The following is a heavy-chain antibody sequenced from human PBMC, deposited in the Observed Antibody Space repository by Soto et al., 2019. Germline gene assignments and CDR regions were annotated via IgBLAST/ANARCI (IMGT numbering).Heavy chain of an antibody. J-gene: IGHJ4*02. V-gene: IGHV3-15*01. CDR2: IKSKTDGGTT. CDR3: TPRPDYYDSSGYTNIGY. D-gene: IGHD3-22*01. CDR1: GFTFSNAW. Sequence: GSLRLSCAASGFTFSNAWMSWVRQAPGKGLEWVGRIKSKTDGGTTDYAAPVKGRFTISRDDSKNTLYLQMNSLKTEDTAVYYCTPRPDYYDSSGYTNIGYWGQGTLVTVSS.